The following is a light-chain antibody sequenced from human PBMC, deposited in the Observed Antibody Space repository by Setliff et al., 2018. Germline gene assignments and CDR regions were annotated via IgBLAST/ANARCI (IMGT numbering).Light chain of an antibody. CDR3: TAYTSGTTYV. Sequence: QSVLTQPASVSGSPGQSITISCSGTSSDVGSYDLVSWYQQHPGKAPKLIICGVSNRPSGVSSRFSGSKSGNTASLTISGLQTEDEADYYCTAYTSGTTYVFGTGTKV. V-gene: IGLV2-14*03. CDR1: SSDVGSYDL. J-gene: IGLJ1*01. CDR2: GVS.